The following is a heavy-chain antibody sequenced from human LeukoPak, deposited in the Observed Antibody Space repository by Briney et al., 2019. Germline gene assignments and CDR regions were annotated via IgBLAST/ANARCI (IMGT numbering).Heavy chain of an antibody. D-gene: IGHD5-12*01. J-gene: IGHJ5*02. Sequence: TSDTLSLTCAVSGYSISSSNWWGWIRQPPGKGLEWIGYIYYSGSTYYSPSLKSRVTMSVDTSKNQFSLKLSSVTAVDTAVYYCARLIRGYSGYDFGNWFDPWGQGTLVNVSS. V-gene: IGHV4-28*01. CDR1: GYSISSSNW. CDR2: IYYSGST. CDR3: ARLIRGYSGYDFGNWFDP.